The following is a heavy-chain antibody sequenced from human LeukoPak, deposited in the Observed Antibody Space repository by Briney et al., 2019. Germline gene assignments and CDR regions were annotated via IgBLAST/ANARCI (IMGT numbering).Heavy chain of an antibody. CDR1: GYTFTGYY. V-gene: IGHV1-2*02. D-gene: IGHD5-24*01. CDR3: ARDPQIVSGWLQFSVSLEAPSELDY. J-gene: IGHJ4*02. Sequence: GASVKVSCKASGYTFTGYYMHWVRQAPGQGLEWMGWINPNSGGTNYAQKFQGRVTMTRDTSISTAYMELSRLRSDDTAVYYCARDPQIVSGWLQFSVSLEAPSELDYWGQGTLVTVSS. CDR2: INPNSGGT.